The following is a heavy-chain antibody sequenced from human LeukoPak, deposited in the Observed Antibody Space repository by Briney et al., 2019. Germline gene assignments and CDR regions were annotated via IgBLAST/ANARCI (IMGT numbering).Heavy chain of an antibody. CDR3: ARVMSLYYYYGMDV. CDR1: GGTFSSYA. V-gene: IGHV1-69*04. Sequence: SVKVSCKASGGTFSSYAISWVRQAPGQGLEWMGRIIPILGIANYAQKFQGRVTITADKSTSTAYMELSSLRSEDTAVYYCARVMSLYYYYGMDVWGQGTTVTVSS. J-gene: IGHJ6*02. CDR2: IIPILGIA.